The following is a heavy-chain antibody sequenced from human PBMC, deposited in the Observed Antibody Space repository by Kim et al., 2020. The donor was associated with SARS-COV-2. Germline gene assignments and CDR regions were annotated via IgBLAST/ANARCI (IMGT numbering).Heavy chain of an antibody. D-gene: IGHD6-19*01. CDR2: INHSGST. Sequence: SETLSLTCAVYGGSFSGYYWSWIRQPPGKGLEWIGEINHSGSTNYNPSLKSRVTISVETSKNQFSLKLSSVTAADTAVYYCARGTRQWLVRGPYYYYMDVWGTGTTVTVSS. V-gene: IGHV4-34*01. CDR3: ARGTRQWLVRGPYYYYMDV. CDR1: GGSFSGYY. J-gene: IGHJ6*03.